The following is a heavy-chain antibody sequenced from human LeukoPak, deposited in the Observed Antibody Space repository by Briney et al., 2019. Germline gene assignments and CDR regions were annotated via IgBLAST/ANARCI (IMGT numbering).Heavy chain of an antibody. CDR2: IIPILGIA. V-gene: IGHV1-69*04. CDR3: ARDVGSWNDAGY. J-gene: IGHJ4*02. CDR1: GYTFTSYA. D-gene: IGHD1-1*01. Sequence: ASVKVSCKASGYTFTSYAISWVRQAPGQGLEWMGRIIPILGIANYAQKFQGRVTITADKSTSRAYMELSSLRSEDTAVYYCARDVGSWNDAGYWGQGTLVTVSS.